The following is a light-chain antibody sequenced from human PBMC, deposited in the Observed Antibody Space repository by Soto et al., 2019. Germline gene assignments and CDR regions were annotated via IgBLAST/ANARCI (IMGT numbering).Light chain of an antibody. Sequence: QSVLTQPASVSGSPGQSITISCTGTSSDVGGYNYVSWYQQHPGKAPKLMIYEVSNRPSGVSNRFSGSKSGNTASLTISGLQDEDEADYYCSSYTSSSPYVFGTGTKVTV. CDR2: EVS. J-gene: IGLJ1*01. V-gene: IGLV2-14*01. CDR3: SSYTSSSPYV. CDR1: SSDVGGYNY.